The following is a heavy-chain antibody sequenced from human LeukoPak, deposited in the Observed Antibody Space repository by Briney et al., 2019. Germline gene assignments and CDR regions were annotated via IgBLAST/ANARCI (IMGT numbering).Heavy chain of an antibody. J-gene: IGHJ6*03. Sequence: PSETLSLTCTVSGGSISSNSYYWGWIRQPPGKGLEWIGNIYYSGSTYYNPSLKSRVTISVDTSKNQFSLKVTSVTAAGTAVYYCARSTVAGSGHMDVWGTGTTVTVSS. V-gene: IGHV4-39*01. CDR3: ARSTVAGSGHMDV. CDR2: IYYSGST. CDR1: GGSISSNSYY. D-gene: IGHD6-19*01.